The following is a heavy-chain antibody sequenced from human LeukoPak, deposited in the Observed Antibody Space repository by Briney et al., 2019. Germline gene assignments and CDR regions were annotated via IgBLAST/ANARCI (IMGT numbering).Heavy chain of an antibody. CDR1: SDSISSYY. CDR2: IYYCGST. Sequence: PSETLSLTCTVSSDSISSYYWSWLRQPPGKGLEWIGHIYYCGSTNYNPSLKSRVTISVDTSKNQFSLKMSSVTAADTAVYYCARSRDGYNQNTPLFYWGQGTLVTVSS. D-gene: IGHD5-24*01. CDR3: ARSRDGYNQNTPLFY. J-gene: IGHJ4*02. V-gene: IGHV4-59*01.